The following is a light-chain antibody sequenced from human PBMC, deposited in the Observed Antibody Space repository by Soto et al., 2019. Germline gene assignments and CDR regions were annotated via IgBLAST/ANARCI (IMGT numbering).Light chain of an antibody. CDR2: IAS. Sequence: IKMTQSPSSVSASVGDRVTITCRASQDINSWLTWYQQKPGKAPKVLIYIASRLQIGVPSRFSGRGSGTDFSLTISNLQPEDVATYFCQQSKCFPLTFGGGTKV. V-gene: IGKV1-12*01. CDR3: QQSKCFPLT. J-gene: IGKJ4*01. CDR1: QDINSW.